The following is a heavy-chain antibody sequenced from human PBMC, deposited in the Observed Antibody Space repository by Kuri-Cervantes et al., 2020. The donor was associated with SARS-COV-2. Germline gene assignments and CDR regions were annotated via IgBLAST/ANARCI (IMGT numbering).Heavy chain of an antibody. D-gene: IGHD6-19*01. CDR3: ARDLVVSSGWDYYMDV. Sequence: LSLTCAASGFTFSSYGMHWVRQAPGKGLEWVAVIWYDGSIKYYADSVKGRFTISRDNSKNTLYLQMNSLRAEDTAVYYCARDLVVSSGWDYYMDVWGKGTTVTVSS. V-gene: IGHV3-33*01. CDR2: IWYDGSIK. CDR1: GFTFSSYG. J-gene: IGHJ6*03.